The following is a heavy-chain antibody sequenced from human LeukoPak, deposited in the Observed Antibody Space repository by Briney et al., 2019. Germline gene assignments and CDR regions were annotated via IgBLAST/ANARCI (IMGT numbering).Heavy chain of an antibody. CDR3: AKEGGAAGTFYYYYMDV. CDR2: IRYDGSNK. CDR1: GFTFEDYS. J-gene: IGHJ6*03. Sequence: PGGSLRLSCAASGFTFEDYSMRWVRQAPGKGLEWVTFIRYDGSNKYYADSVKGRFTISRDNSKNTLFLQMNSLRPEDTAIYYCAKEGGAAGTFYYYYMDVWGKGTAVTVSS. V-gene: IGHV3-30*02. D-gene: IGHD6-19*01.